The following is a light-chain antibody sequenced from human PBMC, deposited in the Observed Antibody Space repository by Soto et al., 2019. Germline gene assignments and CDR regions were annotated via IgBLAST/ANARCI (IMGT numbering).Light chain of an antibody. CDR3: QQDYRPWT. J-gene: IGKJ1*01. Sequence: DIVMTQSPDSLAVSLGERATINCKSSQSVLYSSNNKNYLAWYQQKPGQPPKLLIYWASTRESGVPDRFSGSGSGTDVTLTISSLQAEDVAVYYCQQDYRPWTFGQGTKVEIK. CDR2: WAS. CDR1: QSVLYSSNNKNY. V-gene: IGKV4-1*01.